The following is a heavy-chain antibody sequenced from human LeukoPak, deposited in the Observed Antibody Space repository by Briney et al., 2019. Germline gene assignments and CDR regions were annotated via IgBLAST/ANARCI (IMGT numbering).Heavy chain of an antibody. V-gene: IGHV4-39*01. Sequence: SETLSLTCTVSGGSIRTPTYYWGWIRQPPGKGLEWIASSYYSGTTYYNTSLRSRLTTFVDTSNNQFYMNLSSVTAADTGVYYCARGGGYYYEWGQGNLVTVS. CDR3: ARGGGYYYE. CDR2: SYYSGTT. J-gene: IGHJ4*02. CDR1: GGSIRTPTYY. D-gene: IGHD3-22*01.